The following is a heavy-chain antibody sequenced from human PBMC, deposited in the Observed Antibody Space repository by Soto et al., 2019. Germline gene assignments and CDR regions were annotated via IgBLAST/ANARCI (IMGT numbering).Heavy chain of an antibody. CDR3: ARDQSRGQVFYYYMDV. CDR1: EFTFSTYA. CDR2: ISSSSQNI. J-gene: IGHJ6*03. V-gene: IGHV3-48*01. Sequence: VQLVESGGGLVQPGGSLRLSCAASEFTFSTYAMNWVRHAPGKGLEWVSYISSSSQNIRYADSVKGRFTISRDNAKNSLYLQMNSLRAEDTAVYYCARDQSRGQVFYYYMDVWGKGTTVTVSS. D-gene: IGHD3-10*01.